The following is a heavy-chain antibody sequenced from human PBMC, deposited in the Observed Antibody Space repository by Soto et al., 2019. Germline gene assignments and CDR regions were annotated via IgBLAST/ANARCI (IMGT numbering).Heavy chain of an antibody. V-gene: IGHV3-30-3*01. J-gene: IGHJ3*01. D-gene: IGHD1-26*01. CDR2: ISYDGSNK. CDR3: AGEAEELRFAFDF. Sequence: QVQLVESGGGVVQPGRSLRLSCAASGFTFSSYAMHWVRQAPGKGLEWVAVISYDGSNKYYADSVKRRITISRDNSKNTLYLQMNSLSAEDTAVYYCAGEAEELRFAFDFWGQGTMVTVSS. CDR1: GFTFSSYA.